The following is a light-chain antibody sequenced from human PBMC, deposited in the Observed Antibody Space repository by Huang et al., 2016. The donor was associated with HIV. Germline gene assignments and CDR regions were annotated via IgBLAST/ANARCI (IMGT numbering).Light chain of an antibody. CDR3: QQYYSAPLT. CDR1: QSVLYSSNNKNH. V-gene: IGKV4-1*01. Sequence: DIVMTQSPDSLAVSLGERATINCKSSQSVLYSSNNKNHLAWYQQKQGQPPKLPIYWASTRESGVPDRFSGSGSGTDFTLTISSLQAEDVAVYYCQQYYSAPLTFGGGTKVEIK. J-gene: IGKJ4*01. CDR2: WAS.